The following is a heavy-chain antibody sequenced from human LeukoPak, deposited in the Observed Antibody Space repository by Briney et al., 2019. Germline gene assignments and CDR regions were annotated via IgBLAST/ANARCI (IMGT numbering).Heavy chain of an antibody. CDR1: GFTFDDYA. Sequence: GGSLRLSCAASGFTFDDYAMHWVRQAPGKGLEWVSGISWNSGSIGYADSVKGRFTISRDNAKNSLYLQMNSLRAEDTAVYYCARDRGWTRSLPNYFDYWGQGTLVTVSS. V-gene: IGHV3-9*01. J-gene: IGHJ4*02. D-gene: IGHD1-26*01. CDR3: ARDRGWTRSLPNYFDY. CDR2: ISWNSGSI.